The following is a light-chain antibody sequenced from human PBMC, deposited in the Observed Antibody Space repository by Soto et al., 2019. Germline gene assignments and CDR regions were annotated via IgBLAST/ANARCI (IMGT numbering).Light chain of an antibody. CDR3: QHHNNWPPGT. V-gene: IGKV3-15*01. CDR1: LTVGTN. CDR2: GAS. J-gene: IGKJ1*01. Sequence: VMTQSPATLSVSLGERATLSCRASLTVGTNLAWYQQKPGQPPRLLIYGASTGATGIPARFSGSGSGTDFTLTISSLQSEDFAVYYCQHHNNWPPGTFGQGTRVEIK.